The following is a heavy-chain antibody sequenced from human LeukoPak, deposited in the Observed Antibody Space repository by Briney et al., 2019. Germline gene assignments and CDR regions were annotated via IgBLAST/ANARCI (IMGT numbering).Heavy chain of an antibody. Sequence: PGGSLRLSCAASGFTFSSYAMHWVRQAPGKGLEWVAVISYDGSNKYYADSVKGRFTISRDNSKNTLYLQMISLRVEDTAVYYCVRDSSGPEYWGQGTLVTVSS. CDR2: ISYDGSNK. D-gene: IGHD6-19*01. V-gene: IGHV3-30-3*01. CDR3: VRDSSGPEY. CDR1: GFTFSSYA. J-gene: IGHJ4*02.